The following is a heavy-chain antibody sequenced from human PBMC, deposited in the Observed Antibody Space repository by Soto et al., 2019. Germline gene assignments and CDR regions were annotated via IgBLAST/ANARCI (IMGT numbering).Heavy chain of an antibody. Sequence: QVQMVQSGTEVKKPGSSVKVSCKPSGGSFRTYSISWVRQAPGQRLEWMGRIIPIVDIVKYAQKFQDRVTITADKSTSTAYRELSSLRSEDTVVYYCARDFEGAAAQKLNLVDTWGQEALVIVSP. CDR2: IIPIVDIV. CDR1: GGSFRTYS. J-gene: IGHJ5*02. D-gene: IGHD6-13*01. V-gene: IGHV1-69*08. CDR3: ARDFEGAAAQKLNLVDT.